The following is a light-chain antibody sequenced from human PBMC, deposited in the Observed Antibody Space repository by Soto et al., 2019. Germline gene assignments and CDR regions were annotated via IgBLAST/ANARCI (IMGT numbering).Light chain of an antibody. Sequence: QSVLTQPPSVSGAPGQRVTISCTGNGSNIGAGYEVHWHQQLLGTAPKLVIYGNTNRPSGVPARFSGSKSGSSASLAITGLQGEDEADYYCQSYDTSLSAQVVFGGGTKLTVL. CDR2: GNT. CDR3: QSYDTSLSAQVV. V-gene: IGLV1-40*01. J-gene: IGLJ2*01. CDR1: GSNIGAGYE.